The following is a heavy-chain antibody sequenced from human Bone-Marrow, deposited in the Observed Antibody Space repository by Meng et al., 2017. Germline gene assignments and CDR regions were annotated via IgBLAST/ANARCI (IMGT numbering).Heavy chain of an antibody. J-gene: IGHJ4*02. CDR2: IYYSGST. D-gene: IGHD5-24*01. Sequence: QLQLQESGPGLVKPSETLSLTCTVSGDSRSSSSYYWGWIRQPPGKGLEWIGSIYYSGSTYYNPSLKSRITISVDTSKNQFSLKLSSVTAADTAVYYCARHMEMSTIINLFDFWGQGALVTVS. CDR3: ARHMEMSTIINLFDF. CDR1: GDSRSSSSYY. V-gene: IGHV4-39*01.